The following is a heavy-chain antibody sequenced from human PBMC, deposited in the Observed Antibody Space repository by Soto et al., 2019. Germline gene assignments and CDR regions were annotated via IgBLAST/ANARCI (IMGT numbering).Heavy chain of an antibody. Sequence: ASVKVSCKAIGYSFTSNYMHWVRQAPGQGLEWMGRIHPSGGGTAYAQKFHGRVTLTRDTSTGTVYMELSSLTSEDTAVYYCANRVSFDMDVWGQGTTVTVSS. CDR3: ANRVSFDMDV. J-gene: IGHJ6*02. CDR2: IHPSGGGT. V-gene: IGHV1-46*01. CDR1: GYSFTSNY.